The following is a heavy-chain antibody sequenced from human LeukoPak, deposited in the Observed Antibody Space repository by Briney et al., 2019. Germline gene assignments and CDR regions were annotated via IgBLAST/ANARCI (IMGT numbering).Heavy chain of an antibody. CDR1: GYTFTSYY. V-gene: IGHV1-46*01. CDR2: INPSGGST. Sequence: ASVKVSCKASGYTFTSYYMHWVRQAPGQGLEWMGIINPSGGSTSYAQKFQGRVTMTRDTSISTAYMELSRLRSDDTAVYYCARSQNWNYGDAFDIWGQGTMVTVSS. D-gene: IGHD1-7*01. CDR3: ARSQNWNYGDAFDI. J-gene: IGHJ3*02.